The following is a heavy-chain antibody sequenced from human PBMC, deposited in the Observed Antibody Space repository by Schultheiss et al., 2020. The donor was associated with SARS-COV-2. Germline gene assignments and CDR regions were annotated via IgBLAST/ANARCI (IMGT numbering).Heavy chain of an antibody. J-gene: IGHJ4*02. Sequence: SETLSLTCSVSGASISSSYWTWIRQPPGKGLEWIGNVHYIWSASQNPSLKSRVTISVDTSKNQLSLNLNSVTAADTALYYCARLGGGSGQNFASWGQGILVTVSS. CDR3: ARLGGGSGQNFAS. CDR1: GASISSSY. CDR2: VHYIWSA. V-gene: IGHV4-59*01. D-gene: IGHD6-25*01.